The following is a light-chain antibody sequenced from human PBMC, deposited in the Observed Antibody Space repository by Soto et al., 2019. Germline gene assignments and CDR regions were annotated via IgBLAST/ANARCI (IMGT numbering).Light chain of an antibody. Sequence: EIVLTQSPATLSLSLGERATLSCRASQSVSSYLAWYQQKPGQAPRLLIYDASNRATGIPARFSGSGSGTDFTLTISSLEPEDFAVYYCQQRSNFFTFGPGTKVDIK. CDR2: DAS. J-gene: IGKJ3*01. V-gene: IGKV3-11*01. CDR3: QQRSNFFT. CDR1: QSVSSY.